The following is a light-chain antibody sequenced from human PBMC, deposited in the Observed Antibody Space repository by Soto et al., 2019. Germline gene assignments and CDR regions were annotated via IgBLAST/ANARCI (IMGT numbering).Light chain of an antibody. V-gene: IGKV3-15*01. CDR2: GAS. CDR1: QSVSLS. J-gene: IGKJ5*01. CDR3: QQYNNWPPIT. Sequence: EIVLTQSPAPLTVSLGDSATLSCRAGQSVSLSLAWYQMRPGQPPRLLIYGASTRATDIPARFRGTGSGTDFTLTISSLQPEDFAVYYCQQYNNWPPITFGQGTRLEIK.